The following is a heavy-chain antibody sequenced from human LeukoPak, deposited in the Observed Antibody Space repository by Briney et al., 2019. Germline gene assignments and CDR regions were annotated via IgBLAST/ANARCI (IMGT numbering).Heavy chain of an antibody. Sequence: SETLSLTCTVYGGSFSGFYWTWIRQTTGKGLEWIGEINYTGSTNYNPSLKSRVTISIDTSKNQFSLKLKSVTAAYTAVYYCARGSDSSGFPYFFDYWGQGTLVTVSS. D-gene: IGHD3-22*01. V-gene: IGHV4-34*01. CDR3: ARGSDSSGFPYFFDY. CDR1: GGSFSGFY. J-gene: IGHJ4*02. CDR2: INYTGST.